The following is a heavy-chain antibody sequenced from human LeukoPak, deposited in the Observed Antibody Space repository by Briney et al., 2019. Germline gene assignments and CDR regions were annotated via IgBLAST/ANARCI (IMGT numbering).Heavy chain of an antibody. CDR2: INPNSGGT. Sequence: ASVKVSCKASGYTSTGFYMHWVRQAPGQGLEWMGWINPNSGGTNYAQKFQGRVTMTRDTSIGTAYMELYSLRSDDTAVYYCARVEGDSGYELIDYWGQGTLVTVSS. V-gene: IGHV1-2*02. CDR1: GYTSTGFY. CDR3: ARVEGDSGYELIDY. J-gene: IGHJ4*02. D-gene: IGHD5-12*01.